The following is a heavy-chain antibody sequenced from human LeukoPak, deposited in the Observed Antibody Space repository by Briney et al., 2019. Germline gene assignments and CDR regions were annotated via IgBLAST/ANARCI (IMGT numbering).Heavy chain of an antibody. V-gene: IGHV3-7*01. D-gene: IGHD3-10*01. CDR1: GFTFSSYW. CDR3: ARVLYGSGSYEYIDY. J-gene: IGHJ4*02. CDR2: IKQDGSEK. Sequence: GGSLRLSCAASGFTFSSYWMSWVRQAPGKGLEWVANIKQDGSEKYYVDSVKGRFTISRDNAKNSLYLQMNSLRAEDTAVYYCARVLYGSGSYEYIDYWGQGTLVTVSS.